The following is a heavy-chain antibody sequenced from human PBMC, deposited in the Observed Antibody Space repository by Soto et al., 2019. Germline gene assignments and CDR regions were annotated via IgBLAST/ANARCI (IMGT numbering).Heavy chain of an antibody. D-gene: IGHD2-15*01. V-gene: IGHV1-18*01. Sequence: ASVKVSCKASGYTFTSYGISWVRQAPGQGLEWMGWISAYNGNTNYAQKLQGRVTMTTDTSTSTAYMELRSLRYDDTAVYYCARGVVVVVAATNYYYGMDVWGQGTTVTVSS. CDR3: ARGVVVVVAATNYYYGMDV. CDR1: GYTFTSYG. J-gene: IGHJ6*02. CDR2: ISAYNGNT.